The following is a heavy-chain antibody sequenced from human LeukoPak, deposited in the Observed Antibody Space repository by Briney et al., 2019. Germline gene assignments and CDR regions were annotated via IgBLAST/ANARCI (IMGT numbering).Heavy chain of an antibody. CDR1: GFTFSRYN. D-gene: IGHD3-10*01. CDR3: ARGALTMLRGVTPPDY. V-gene: IGHV3-21*01. J-gene: IGHJ4*02. Sequence: GGSLRLSCTASGFTFSRYNMNWVRQAPGKGLEWVSSFSPSTSDIHYADSVKGRFTISRDNARNSLYLQMNSLRAEDTAVYFCARGALTMLRGVTPPDYWGQGTLVTVSS. CDR2: FSPSTSDI.